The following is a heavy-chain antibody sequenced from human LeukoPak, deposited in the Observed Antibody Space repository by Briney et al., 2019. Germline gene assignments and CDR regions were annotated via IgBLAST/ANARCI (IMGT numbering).Heavy chain of an antibody. D-gene: IGHD6-19*01. V-gene: IGHV3-30-3*01. CDR1: GFTFSSSA. CDR2: ISYDGSNK. CDR3: ARDWEQWLVKHYYYGMDV. J-gene: IGHJ6*02. Sequence: GGSLRLSCAASGFTFSSSAMYWVRQAPGKGLEWVAVISYDGSNKYHGDSVKGRFTISRDNSRNALYLQMNSLRPEDTAVYYCARDWEQWLVKHYYYGMDVWGQGTTVTVS.